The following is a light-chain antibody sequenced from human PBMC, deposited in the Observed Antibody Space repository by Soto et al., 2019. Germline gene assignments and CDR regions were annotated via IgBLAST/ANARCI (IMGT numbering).Light chain of an antibody. V-gene: IGKV3-15*01. CDR3: QPHKNAPLT. CDR1: QSVSSN. J-gene: IGKJ4*01. Sequence: EIVMTQSPATLSVSPGERATLSCRASQSVSSNLAWYQQNPGQAPRLLIYGASTRATGIPARFSGSGSGTDFTLTISSLQFEYFAVSSSQPHKNAPLTFRGGT. CDR2: GAS.